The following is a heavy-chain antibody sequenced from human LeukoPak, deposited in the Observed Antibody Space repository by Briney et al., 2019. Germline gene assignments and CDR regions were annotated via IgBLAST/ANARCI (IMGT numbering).Heavy chain of an antibody. CDR1: GFTFSSYG. Sequence: PGGSLRLSCAASGFTFSSYGMHWVRQAPGKGLEWVAFIRYDGSNKFYADSVKGRFAISRDNSKNTLYLQMNSLRAEDTAVYYCAKSNYYDSSDWFDPWGQGTLVTVSS. D-gene: IGHD3-22*01. CDR3: AKSNYYDSSDWFDP. J-gene: IGHJ5*02. CDR2: IRYDGSNK. V-gene: IGHV3-30*02.